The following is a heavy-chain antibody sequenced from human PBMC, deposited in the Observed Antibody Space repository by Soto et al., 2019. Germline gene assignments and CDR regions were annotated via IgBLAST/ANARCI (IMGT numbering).Heavy chain of an antibody. Sequence: PGESLKISCKGSGYSFTSYWISWVRQMPGKGLKWMGRIDPSDSYTNYSPSFQGHVTISADKSISTAYLQWSSLQASDTAMYYCARLGIAAAEAYGLDVWGQGTTVTVSS. CDR3: ARLGIAAAEAYGLDV. J-gene: IGHJ6*02. V-gene: IGHV5-10-1*01. CDR1: GYSFTSYW. D-gene: IGHD6-13*01. CDR2: IDPSDSYT.